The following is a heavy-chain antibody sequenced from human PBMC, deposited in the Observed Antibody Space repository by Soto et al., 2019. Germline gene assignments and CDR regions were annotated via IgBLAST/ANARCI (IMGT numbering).Heavy chain of an antibody. CDR1: GYTFTGYY. D-gene: IGHD6-13*01. Sequence: QVQLVQSGAEVKKPGASVKVSCKASGYTFTGYYIYWVRQAPGQGLEWMGWINPNSGGTNYAQKFQGWVTMTRDTSINTAYMELSRLKSDDTAVYYCARGTAWSSSWYWANDYWGQGTLVTVSS. V-gene: IGHV1-2*04. CDR3: ARGTAWSSSWYWANDY. J-gene: IGHJ4*02. CDR2: INPNSGGT.